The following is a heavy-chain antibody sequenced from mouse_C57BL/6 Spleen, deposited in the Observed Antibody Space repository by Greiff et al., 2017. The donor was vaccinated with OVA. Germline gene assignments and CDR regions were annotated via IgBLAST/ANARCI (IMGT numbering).Heavy chain of an antibody. Sequence: VKLMESGAELVRPGASVTLSCKASGYTFTDYEMHWVKQTPVHGLEWIGAIDPETGGTAYNQKFKGKAILTADKSSSTAYMELRSLTSEDSAVYYCTRHYGSSLYYFDYWGQGTTLTVSS. CDR3: TRHYGSSLYYFDY. D-gene: IGHD1-1*01. CDR2: IDPETGGT. J-gene: IGHJ2*01. V-gene: IGHV1-15*01. CDR1: GYTFTDYE.